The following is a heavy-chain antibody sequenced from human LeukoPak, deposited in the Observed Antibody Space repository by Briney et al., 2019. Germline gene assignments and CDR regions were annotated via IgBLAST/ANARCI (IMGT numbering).Heavy chain of an antibody. D-gene: IGHD2-2*03. V-gene: IGHV3-33*08. CDR2: IWYDGSNK. Sequence: GGSLRLSCAPSGFTFSRYVMHGVREALGKGLEYVAVIWYDGSNKYYADSVRGGFTVSRENSKSTLDLQMSSLRAEDTAVYYCAREQYGSDDALDIWGQGTLVTVSS. CDR3: AREQYGSDDALDI. J-gene: IGHJ3*02. CDR1: GFTFSRYV.